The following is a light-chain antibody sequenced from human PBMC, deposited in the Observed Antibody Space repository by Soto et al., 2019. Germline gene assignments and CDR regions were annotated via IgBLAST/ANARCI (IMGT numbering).Light chain of an antibody. CDR3: QQYDRSPWT. CDR1: QSVSDNY. Sequence: EMVVTQSPDTLSLSPGERVTLFCRASQSVSDNYLAWYQQKPGQAPRLLIYGASNRATGIPDRFTGAGSVTDFTLTISRLEPEDFAVYFCQQYDRSPWTFGQGTKVEIK. CDR2: GAS. J-gene: IGKJ1*01. V-gene: IGKV3-20*01.